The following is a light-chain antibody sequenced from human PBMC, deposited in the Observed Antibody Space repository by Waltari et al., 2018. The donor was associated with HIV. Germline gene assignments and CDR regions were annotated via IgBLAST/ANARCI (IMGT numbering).Light chain of an antibody. CDR2: EVN. J-gene: IGLJ1*01. CDR3: CSYAGSSSYV. Sequence: QSALTQPASVSGSPGQAITISCTGTSSDVGSYKLVSWYQKHPGKAPKLMIYEVNKRPSGVSNRFSGSKSGNTASLTISGLQAEDEADYYCCSYAGSSSYVFGSGTKVTVL. CDR1: SSDVGSYKL. V-gene: IGLV2-23*02.